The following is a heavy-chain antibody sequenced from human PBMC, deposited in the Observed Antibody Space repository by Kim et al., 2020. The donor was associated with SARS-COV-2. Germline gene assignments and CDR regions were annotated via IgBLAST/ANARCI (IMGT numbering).Heavy chain of an antibody. V-gene: IGHV3-11*05. CDR1: GFTFSDYY. D-gene: IGHD5-12*01. J-gene: IGHJ3*02. Sequence: GGSLRLSCAASGFTFSDYYMSWIRQAPGKGLEWVSYISSSSSYTNYADSVKGRFTISRDNAKNSLYLQMNSLRAEDTAVYYCARVGMATIRAFDIWGQGTMVTVSS. CDR2: ISSSSSYT. CDR3: ARVGMATIRAFDI.